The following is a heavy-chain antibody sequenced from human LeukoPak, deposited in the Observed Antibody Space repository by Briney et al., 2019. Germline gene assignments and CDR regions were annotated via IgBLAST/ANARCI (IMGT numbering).Heavy chain of an antibody. CDR3: ARAYSYVLY. CDR1: GFTFGTYW. J-gene: IGHJ4*02. Sequence: GGSLRLSCAASGFTFGTYWMSWLRQAPGKGLEWVANIKLDGSEKNYVDSVKGRFTISRDNAKSSLYLQMNSLREEDTAVYYCARAYSYVLYWGQGTLVTVSS. D-gene: IGHD5-18*01. V-gene: IGHV3-7*04. CDR2: IKLDGSEK.